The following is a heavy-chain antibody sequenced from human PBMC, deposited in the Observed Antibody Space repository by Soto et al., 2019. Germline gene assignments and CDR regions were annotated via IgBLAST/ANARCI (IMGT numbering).Heavy chain of an antibody. CDR3: ASRYCISTSCYDDYYYYGMDV. D-gene: IGHD2-2*01. J-gene: IGHJ6*02. CDR2: INPSGGST. Sequence: ASVKVSCKASGYTFTGYYMHWVRQAPGQGLEWMGVINPSGGSTSYAQKFQGRVTMTRDTSTSTVYMELSSLRSEDTAVYYCASRYCISTSCYDDYYYYGMDVWGQGTTVTVS. V-gene: IGHV1-46*01. CDR1: GYTFTGYY.